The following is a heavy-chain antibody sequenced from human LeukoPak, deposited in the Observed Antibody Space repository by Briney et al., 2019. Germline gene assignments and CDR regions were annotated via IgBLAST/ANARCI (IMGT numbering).Heavy chain of an antibody. CDR1: GVSISSGGYY. J-gene: IGHJ4*02. CDR3: ARTETPLGAPDS. Sequence: PSETLSLTCTVSGVSISSGGYYWSWIRQHPGKGLEWIGYIDYSGSTYYNPSLKSRVTISVDTAKNQFSLKLSSVTAADTAVYYCARTETPLGAPDSWGQGTLVTVSS. V-gene: IGHV4-31*03. CDR2: IDYSGST. D-gene: IGHD3-16*01.